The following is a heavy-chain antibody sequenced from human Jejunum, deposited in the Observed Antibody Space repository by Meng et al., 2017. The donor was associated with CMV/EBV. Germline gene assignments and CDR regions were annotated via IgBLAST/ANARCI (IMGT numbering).Heavy chain of an antibody. CDR2: ISTTSTYM. CDR1: GFTFSIYS. D-gene: IGHD5-18*01. Sequence: AGFTFSIYSIDWVRQAPWKGLEWVSSISTTSTYMSYADSLKGRFTISRDNAKNSLYLQMNSLRSEDTAMYYCATDRMDTSARRGFFDYWGQGTLVTVSS. CDR3: ATDRMDTSARRGFFDY. J-gene: IGHJ4*02. V-gene: IGHV3-21*01.